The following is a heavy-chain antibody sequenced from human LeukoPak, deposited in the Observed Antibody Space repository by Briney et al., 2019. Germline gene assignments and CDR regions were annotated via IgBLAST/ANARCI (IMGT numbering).Heavy chain of an antibody. CDR1: GFTFSDYY. CDR2: ISSSGSTI. J-gene: IGHJ3*02. D-gene: IGHD2-2*01. CDR3: AGCSSSKCNDAFDI. V-gene: IGHV3-11*04. Sequence: PGGSLRLSCAASGFTFSDYYMSWIRQAPGKGLEWVSYISSSGSTIYYADSVKGRFTISRDNAENSLYLEMNSLRAEDTAVYYCAGCSSSKCNDAFDIWGQGTMVTVSS.